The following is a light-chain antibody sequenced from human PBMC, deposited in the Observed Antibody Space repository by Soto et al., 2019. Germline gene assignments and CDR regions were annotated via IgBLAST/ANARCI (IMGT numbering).Light chain of an antibody. CDR2: GAS. J-gene: IGKJ5*01. Sequence: EIVLTQSPGTLSLSPGERATLSCRASQSVSSSYLAWYQQKPGQAPRLLIYGASSRATGIPDRFSGSGSGTVFTLTISRLEPEDFAVYYFQQYGISPVTFGQGTRLETK. V-gene: IGKV3-20*01. CDR3: QQYGISPVT. CDR1: QSVSSSY.